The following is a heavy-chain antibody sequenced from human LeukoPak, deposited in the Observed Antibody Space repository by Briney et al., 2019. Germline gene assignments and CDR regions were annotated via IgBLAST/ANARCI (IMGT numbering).Heavy chain of an antibody. J-gene: IGHJ2*01. V-gene: IGHV1-2*02. CDR2: INPNSGGT. CDR3: AKETSSSSTSPNWSFDV. CDR1: GYTFTGYY. D-gene: IGHD6-6*01. Sequence: ASVKVSCKASGYTFTGYYMHWVRQAPGQGLEWMGWINPNSGGTNYAQKFQGRVTMTRDTSISTAYMELSRLRSDDTAVYYCAKETSSSSTSPNWSFDVCGRGNLVTVSS.